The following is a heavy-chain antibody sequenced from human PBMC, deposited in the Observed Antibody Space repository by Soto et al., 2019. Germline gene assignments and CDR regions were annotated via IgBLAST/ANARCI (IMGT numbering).Heavy chain of an antibody. J-gene: IGHJ6*02. Sequence: SETLSLTCAVSGNSISTGYYWDWIRQPPGKGLEWIGSIYHSGSTYYNPSLKSRVTISVDTSNNQFSLKLSSVTAADTAVYYCARSTTIFGVVPMDRRVDVWGQGTKVTGSS. CDR1: GNSISTGYY. CDR3: ARSTTIFGVVPMDRRVDV. V-gene: IGHV4-38-2*01. D-gene: IGHD3-3*01. CDR2: IYHSGST.